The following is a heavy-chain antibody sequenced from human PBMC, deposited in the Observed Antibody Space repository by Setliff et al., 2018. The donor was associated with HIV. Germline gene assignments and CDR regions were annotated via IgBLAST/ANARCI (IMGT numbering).Heavy chain of an antibody. J-gene: IGHJ2*01. Sequence: SETLSLTCTVSGDSFNNYHWSWIRQPPGEGLEFLGFFHYRGSPIYNPSLKSRVKISVDTSKNQFSLNLTSVTAADTAVYYCARSVARDYWYFGHWGRGTLVTASS. CDR3: ARSVARDYWYFGH. V-gene: IGHV4-59*01. CDR2: FHYRGSP. CDR1: GDSFNNYH. D-gene: IGHD6-6*01.